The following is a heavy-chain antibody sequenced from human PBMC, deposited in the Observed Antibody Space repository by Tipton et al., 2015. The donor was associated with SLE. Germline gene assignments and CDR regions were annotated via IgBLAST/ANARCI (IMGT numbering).Heavy chain of an antibody. CDR1: GFTFSDYY. Sequence: SLRLSCAASGFTFSDYYMSWIRQAPGKGLEWLSYISSSGSTIYYADSVKGRFTISRDNAKNSLYLQMNSLRVEDTAVYYCARVSGLGNYAHADYWGQGTLVTVSS. V-gene: IGHV3-11*01. J-gene: IGHJ4*02. CDR3: ARVSGLGNYAHADY. CDR2: ISSSGSTI. D-gene: IGHD3-16*01.